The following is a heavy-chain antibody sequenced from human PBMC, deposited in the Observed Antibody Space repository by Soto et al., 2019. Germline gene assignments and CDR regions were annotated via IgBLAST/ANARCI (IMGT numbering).Heavy chain of an antibody. CDR3: ARGPTPDCGGDCAGGFDP. J-gene: IGHJ5*02. CDR1: GYTFTSYG. V-gene: IGHV1-18*01. CDR2: ISAYNGNT. D-gene: IGHD2-21*02. Sequence: QVQLVQSGAEVKKPGASVKVSCKASGYTFTSYGISWVRQAPGQGREWMGWISAYNGNTNYAQKLQGRVTMTTDTSTSTDYMELRSLRSDETAVYYCARGPTPDCGGDCAGGFDPRGQGTLGTVSS.